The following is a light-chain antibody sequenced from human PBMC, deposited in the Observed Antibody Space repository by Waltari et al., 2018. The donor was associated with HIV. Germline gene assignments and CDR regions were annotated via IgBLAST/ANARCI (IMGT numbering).Light chain of an antibody. Sequence: EIVLTQSPGTLSLSAGERATLSCRASQSLGSSDLAWYQQRPGQAPSLLIYATSTRATDIPDRFSGSGSGTDFTLTISRLEPEDFAFYYCQQYGGSPLTFGGGTKVEI. J-gene: IGKJ4*01. V-gene: IGKV3-20*01. CDR2: ATS. CDR3: QQYGGSPLT. CDR1: QSLGSSD.